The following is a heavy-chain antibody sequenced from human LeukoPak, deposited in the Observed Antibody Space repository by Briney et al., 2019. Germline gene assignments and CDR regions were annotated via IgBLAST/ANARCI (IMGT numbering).Heavy chain of an antibody. V-gene: IGHV3-23*01. J-gene: IGHJ4*02. D-gene: IGHD6-19*01. CDR3: AKGGVACTDE. CDR2: ISGSGGST. Sequence: GGSLRLSCVAPVVTFSRYAMSSGRQAPGKGLEWVSVISGSGGSTYYADSVKGRFTISRDNSKNTLYLQMNSLRAEDTAVYYCAKGGVACTDEWGQGTLVTVSS. CDR1: VVTFSRYA.